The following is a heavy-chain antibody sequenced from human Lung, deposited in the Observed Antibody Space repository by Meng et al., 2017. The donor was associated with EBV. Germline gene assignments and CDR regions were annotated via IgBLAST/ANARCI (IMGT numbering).Heavy chain of an antibody. V-gene: IGHV4-4*02. D-gene: IGHD1-20*01. CDR2: IYHNENT. CDR3: ARAPGNWNFDS. Sequence: QVQLQESGPGLVRPSGTLSLTCTVSSASISSNNYWTWVRQSPGKGLEWIGEIYHNENTNYSPSLMSRVTMSLDKSKNHFSLNLRSVTAADTAVYFCARAPGNWNFDSWGQGTLVTVSS. CDR1: SASISSNNY. J-gene: IGHJ4*02.